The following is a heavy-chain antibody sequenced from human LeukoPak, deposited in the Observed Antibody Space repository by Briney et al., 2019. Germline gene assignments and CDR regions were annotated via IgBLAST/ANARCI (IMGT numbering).Heavy chain of an antibody. Sequence: GGSLRLSCAASGFTVSRNYMSWVRQAPGKGLEWVSVIYSGGSTYYADCVKGRFTISRDNSKNTLYLQMNSLRAEDTAVYYCARAGQLEYYFDYWGQGTLVTVSS. CDR3: ARAGQLEYYFDY. CDR1: GFTVSRNY. J-gene: IGHJ4*02. CDR2: IYSGGST. V-gene: IGHV3-66*01. D-gene: IGHD6-6*01.